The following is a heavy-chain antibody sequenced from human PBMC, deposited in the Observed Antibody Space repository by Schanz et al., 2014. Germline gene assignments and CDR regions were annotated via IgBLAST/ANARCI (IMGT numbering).Heavy chain of an antibody. CDR2: IHQSGGT. J-gene: IGHJ4*02. D-gene: IGHD5-18*01. V-gene: IGHV4-59*12. CDR3: ARSVGMVRRYFDS. Sequence: QVQLQESGPALVKPSETLSLTCTVSGGSISSEYWSWIRQPAGKGLEWIGYIHQSGGTNYNPSLKSRVTILVDTSKNQFSLRLNSVTAADTAVYYCARSVGMVRRYFDSWGQGNLVTVSS. CDR1: GGSISSEY.